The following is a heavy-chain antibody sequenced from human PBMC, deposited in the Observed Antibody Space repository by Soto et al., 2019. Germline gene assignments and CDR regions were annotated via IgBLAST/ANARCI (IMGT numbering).Heavy chain of an antibody. CDR3: ARDPNWNLRNYYYYYGIDV. Sequence: ASVKVSCKASGYTFTSYGISWVRQAPGQGLEWMGWISAYNGNTNYAQKLQGRVTMTTDTSTSTAYMELRSLRSDDTAVYYCARDPNWNLRNYYYYYGIDVCGQGTTVTVS. CDR1: GYTFTSYG. J-gene: IGHJ6*02. D-gene: IGHD1-7*01. CDR2: ISAYNGNT. V-gene: IGHV1-18*01.